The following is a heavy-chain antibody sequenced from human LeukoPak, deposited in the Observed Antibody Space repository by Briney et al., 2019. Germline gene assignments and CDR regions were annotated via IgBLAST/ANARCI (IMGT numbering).Heavy chain of an antibody. CDR2: INPNSGAT. CDR1: GYTFIGYY. Sequence: ASVKVSCKASGYTFIGYYIHWVRQAPGQGLEWMGWINPNSGATNYAQKFQGRVTMTRDTSITTAYMDLSRLRSDDTAVYYCVGRSSGWYGTDDVDYWGQGTLVTVSS. D-gene: IGHD6-19*01. V-gene: IGHV1-2*02. CDR3: VGRSSGWYGTDDVDY. J-gene: IGHJ4*02.